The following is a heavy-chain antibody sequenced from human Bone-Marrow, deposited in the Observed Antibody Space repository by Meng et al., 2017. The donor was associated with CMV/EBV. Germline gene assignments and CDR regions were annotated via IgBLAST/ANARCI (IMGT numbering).Heavy chain of an antibody. CDR1: GFTFSSSA. V-gene: IGHV3-23*01. Sequence: ASGFTFSSSAMSWVRQAPGKGLEWVSAISAGGGSTYYADSVKGRFTISRDNSKNTLYLQMNSLRAEDTAVYYCAKDRAGIAVVGTDYWGQGTLVTVSS. CDR3: AKDRAGIAVVGTDY. D-gene: IGHD6-19*01. CDR2: ISAGGGST. J-gene: IGHJ4*02.